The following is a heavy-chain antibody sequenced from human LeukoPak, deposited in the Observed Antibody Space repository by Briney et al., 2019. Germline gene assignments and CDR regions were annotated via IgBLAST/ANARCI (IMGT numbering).Heavy chain of an antibody. V-gene: IGHV3-23*01. CDR1: GFTFSSYA. Sequence: GGSLRLSCAASGFTFSSYAMSWVRQAPGKGLEWVSAISGSGGSTYYADSVKGRFTISRDNSKNTLYLQMNGLRAEDTAVYYCAKAFSRSRIVGAKIASENWGQGTLVTVSS. CDR2: ISGSGGST. D-gene: IGHD1-26*01. CDR3: AKAFSRSRIVGAKIASEN. J-gene: IGHJ4*02.